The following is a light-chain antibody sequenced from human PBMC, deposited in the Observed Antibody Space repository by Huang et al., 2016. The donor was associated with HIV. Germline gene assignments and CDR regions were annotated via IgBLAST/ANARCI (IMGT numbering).Light chain of an antibody. V-gene: IGKV3-11*01. CDR2: DAS. CDR3: QQRSNWPPWT. CDR1: QSVSSY. Sequence: EIVLTQSPATLSLSPGERATLSCRASQSVSSYLAWYQQKRGQAPRLLIYDASNRAAGIPARFSGSGSGTDFTLTISSREPEDFAVYYCQQRSNWPPWTFGQGTKVEIK. J-gene: IGKJ1*01.